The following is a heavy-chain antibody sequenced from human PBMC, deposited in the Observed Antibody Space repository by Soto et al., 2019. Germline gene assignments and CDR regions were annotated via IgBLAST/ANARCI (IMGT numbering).Heavy chain of an antibody. J-gene: IGHJ4*02. D-gene: IGHD1-26*01. Sequence: PGGSLRLSCAASGFTFSNYPMSWVRQAPGKGLEWVSGISGSGGSTYYADSVKGRFTISRDNSKNTLYLQMNSLRAEDTAVYYCAKTTKTVLAFDYWGQGTLVTVSS. CDR2: ISGSGGST. CDR1: GFTFSNYP. CDR3: AKTTKTVLAFDY. V-gene: IGHV3-23*01.